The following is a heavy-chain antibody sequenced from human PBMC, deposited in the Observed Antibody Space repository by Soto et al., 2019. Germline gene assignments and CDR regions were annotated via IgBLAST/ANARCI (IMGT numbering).Heavy chain of an antibody. CDR3: AKDVVVGATTGLGDYYYYYGMDV. D-gene: IGHD1-26*01. CDR1: VFTFSSYG. J-gene: IGHJ6*02. V-gene: IGHV3-30*18. Sequence: GALRVSCAAPVFTFSSYGMHWVRQAPGKGLEWVAVISYDGSNKYYADSVKGRFTISRDNSKNTLYLQMNSLRAEDTAVYYCAKDVVVGATTGLGDYYYYYGMDVWGQGTTVTVSS. CDR2: ISYDGSNK.